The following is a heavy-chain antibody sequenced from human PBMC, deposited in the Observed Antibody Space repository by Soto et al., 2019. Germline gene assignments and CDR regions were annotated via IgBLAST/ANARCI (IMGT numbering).Heavy chain of an antibody. D-gene: IGHD6-13*01. CDR3: ARVVRAAAGTGRLEYYYYGMDV. J-gene: IGHJ6*02. CDR2: IYHSGST. V-gene: IGHV4-4*02. CDR1: GGSISSSNW. Sequence: QVQLQESGPGLVKPSGTLSLTCAVSGGSISSSNWWSWVRQPPGKGLEWIGEIYHSGSTNYNPSLKSRGTISVDKSKNQFSLKLSSVTAADTAVYYCARVVRAAAGTGRLEYYYYGMDVWGQGTTVTVSS.